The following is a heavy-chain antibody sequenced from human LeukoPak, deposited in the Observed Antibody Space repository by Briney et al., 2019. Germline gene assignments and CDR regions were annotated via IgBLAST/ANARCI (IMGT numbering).Heavy chain of an antibody. CDR2: IRYDGSNK. Sequence: PGGTLRLSCAASGFTFSNYGMHWVRQAPGKGLEWVGYIRYDGSNKNYAYSVKGLFTISRDNSKNTLYLQMNSLRAEDTAVYYCAKKGSSTWYHFDYWGQGTLVTVSS. CDR3: AKKGSSTWYHFDY. V-gene: IGHV3-30*02. D-gene: IGHD6-13*01. J-gene: IGHJ4*02. CDR1: GFTFSNYG.